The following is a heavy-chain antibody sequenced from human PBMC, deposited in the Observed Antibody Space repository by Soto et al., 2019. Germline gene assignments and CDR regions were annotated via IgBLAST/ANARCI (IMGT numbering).Heavy chain of an antibody. J-gene: IGHJ6*04. CDR3: ARGEPSIDPQELMAV. D-gene: IGHD6-6*01. CDR2: MNPNSGNT. Sequence: ASVSRSCKASGETFPRYGVHRVRQAPGQGLEWMGWMNPNSGNTGYAQKFQGRVTMTRNTSISTAYMELSSLRSEDTAVYYCARGEPSIDPQELMAVWAKGTTDTGSS. CDR1: GETFPRYG. V-gene: IGHV1-8*01.